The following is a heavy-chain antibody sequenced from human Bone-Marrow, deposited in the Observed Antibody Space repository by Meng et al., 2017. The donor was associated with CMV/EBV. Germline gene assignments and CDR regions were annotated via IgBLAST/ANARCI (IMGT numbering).Heavy chain of an antibody. J-gene: IGHJ4*02. CDR2: IYSGGST. CDR3: AGGPEYYDILTGYSPYGGRGLAY. CDR1: GFTVSSNY. V-gene: IGHV3-53*01. Sequence: GESLKISCAASGFTVSSNYMSWVRQAPGKGLEWVSVIYSGGSTYYADSVKGRFTISRDNSKNTLYLQMNSLRAEDTAVYYCAGGPEYYDILTGYSPYGGRGLAYWGQGTRVTGSS. D-gene: IGHD3-9*01.